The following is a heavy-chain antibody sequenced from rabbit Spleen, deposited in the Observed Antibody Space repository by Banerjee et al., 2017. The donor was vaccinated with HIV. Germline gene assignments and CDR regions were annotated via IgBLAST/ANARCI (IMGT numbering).Heavy chain of an antibody. CDR1: GFSFSSTYW. CDR3: ARGTSSERGYGL. D-gene: IGHD1-1*01. J-gene: IGHJ6*01. Sequence: QEQLVESGGGLVQPEGSLTLTCKASGFSFSSTYWICWVRQAPGKGLEWIGCIYTSSSSGSTWYASWANGRFTISKTSSTTVTLQMTSLTAADTATYFCARGTSSERGYGLWGPGTLVTVS. V-gene: IGHV1S45*01. CDR2: IYTSSSSGST.